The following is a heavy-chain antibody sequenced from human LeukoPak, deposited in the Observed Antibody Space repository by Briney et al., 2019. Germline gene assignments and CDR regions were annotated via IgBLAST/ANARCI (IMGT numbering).Heavy chain of an antibody. Sequence: ESLKISCKASGYSFTTYWIGWVRQMPGKGLEWMGIIYPGDSGTRYSPSFQGQVTISADKSISTAYLQWSSLKASDTAMYYCARQGVYSSTDYWGQGTLVTVSS. D-gene: IGHD6-6*01. V-gene: IGHV5-51*01. J-gene: IGHJ4*02. CDR3: ARQGVYSSTDY. CDR2: IYPGDSGT. CDR1: GYSFTTYW.